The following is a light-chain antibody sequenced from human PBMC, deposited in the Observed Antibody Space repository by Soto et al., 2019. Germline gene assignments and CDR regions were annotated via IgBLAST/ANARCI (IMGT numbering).Light chain of an antibody. V-gene: IGLV2-11*01. CDR2: DVT. CDR1: GSDVGGYNY. J-gene: IGLJ1*01. CDR3: CSYVSTYTYV. Sequence: QSVLTQPRSVSGSPGQSVTISCTGTGSDVGGYNYVSWYQQHPGKAPKLMIFDVTTRPSGVPDRFSGSKSGNTASLTISGLQAEDEADYYCCSYVSTYTYVFGTGTKVTDL.